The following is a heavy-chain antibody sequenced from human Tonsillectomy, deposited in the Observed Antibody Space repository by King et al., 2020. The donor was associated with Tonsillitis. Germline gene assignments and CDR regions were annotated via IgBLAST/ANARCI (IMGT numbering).Heavy chain of an antibody. CDR1: GGSISSSDFY. CDR3: ARGSDEL. CDR2: IFYNGST. J-gene: IGHJ2*01. V-gene: IGHV4-30-4*01. Sequence: QLQESGPGLVKPSQTLSLTCTVSGGSISSSDFYWSWIRQPPGKSLEWVGCIFYNGSTSYNPSLKRRVAISVGTSKKEFSLKLRSATAADTAVYYCARGSDELWGRGTLVTVSS.